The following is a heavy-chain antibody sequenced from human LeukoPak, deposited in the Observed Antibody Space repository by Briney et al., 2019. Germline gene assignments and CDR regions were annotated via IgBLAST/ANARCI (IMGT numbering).Heavy chain of an antibody. CDR1: GFTFDDYG. CDR3: AKDMSSGSYQFVAFDY. CDR2: ISWNSGSI. D-gene: IGHD1-26*01. V-gene: IGHV3-9*01. Sequence: GGSLRLSCAASGFTFDDYGMSWVRQAPGKGLEWVSGISWNSGSIGYADSVKGRFTISRDNAKNSLYLQMNSLRAEDTALYYCAKDMSSGSYQFVAFDYWGQGTLVTVSS. J-gene: IGHJ4*02.